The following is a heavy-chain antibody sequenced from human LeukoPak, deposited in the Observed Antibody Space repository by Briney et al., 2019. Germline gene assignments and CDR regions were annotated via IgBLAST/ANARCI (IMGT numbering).Heavy chain of an antibody. CDR3: ATYDYVWGSYYFDY. CDR2: FDPEDGET. CDR1: GYTLTELS. Sequence: ASVKVSCKVSGYTLTELSMHWVRQAPGKGLEWMGGFDPEDGETIYAQKFQGRVTMTEDTSTDTAYMELSSLRSGDTAVYYCATYDYVWGSYYFDYWGQGTLVTASS. D-gene: IGHD3-16*01. J-gene: IGHJ4*02. V-gene: IGHV1-24*01.